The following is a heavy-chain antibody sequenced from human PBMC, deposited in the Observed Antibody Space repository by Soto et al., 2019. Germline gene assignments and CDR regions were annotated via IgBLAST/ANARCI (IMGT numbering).Heavy chain of an antibody. CDR1: GGSISSSSYY. J-gene: IGHJ6*02. CDR3: ARGYYDSSGYKYYYYYYGMDV. CDR2: IYYSGST. Sequence: SETLSLTCTVSGGSISSSSYYWGWIRQPPGKGLEWIGSIYYSGSTYYNPSLKSRVTISVDTSKNQFSLKLSSVTAADTAVYYCARGYYDSSGYKYYYYYYGMDVWGQGTTVTVSS. D-gene: IGHD3-22*01. V-gene: IGHV4-39*01.